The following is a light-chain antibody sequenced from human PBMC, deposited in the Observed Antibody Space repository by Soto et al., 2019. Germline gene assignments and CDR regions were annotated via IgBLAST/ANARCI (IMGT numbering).Light chain of an antibody. Sequence: EVVLTQSPATLSVSPGERATLSCRASQSVSIKLAWYQQKPGQAPRLLIYDTSTRATGIPARFSGRGSGTEFTLTISSLQSEDVAVYDCQQYNKWPPITFGQGTRLEIK. CDR2: DTS. CDR1: QSVSIK. V-gene: IGKV3-15*01. CDR3: QQYNKWPPIT. J-gene: IGKJ5*01.